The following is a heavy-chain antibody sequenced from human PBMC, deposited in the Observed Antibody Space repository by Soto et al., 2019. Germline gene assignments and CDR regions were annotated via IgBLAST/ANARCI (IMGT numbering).Heavy chain of an antibody. J-gene: IGHJ6*02. CDR2: IYYSGST. V-gene: IGHV4-59*01. D-gene: IGHD3-3*01. CDR1: GGSISSYY. Sequence: SETLSLTCTVSGGSISSYYWSWIRQPPGKGLEWIGYIYYSGSTNYNPPLKSRVTISVDTSKNQFSLKLSSVTAADTAVYYCARSLTIFGVANYYYYGMDVWGQGTTVTVSS. CDR3: ARSLTIFGVANYYYYGMDV.